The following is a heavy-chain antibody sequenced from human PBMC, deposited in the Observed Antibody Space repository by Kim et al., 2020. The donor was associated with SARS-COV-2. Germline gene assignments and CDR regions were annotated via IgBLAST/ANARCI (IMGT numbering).Heavy chain of an antibody. V-gene: IGHV3-72*01. D-gene: IGHD3-10*01. CDR3: ARELLWFGETNWYFDL. Sequence: SVKGRFTISRDDSKNSLYLQMNSLQTEDTAVYFCARELLWFGETNWYFDLWGRGTLVTVSS. J-gene: IGHJ2*01.